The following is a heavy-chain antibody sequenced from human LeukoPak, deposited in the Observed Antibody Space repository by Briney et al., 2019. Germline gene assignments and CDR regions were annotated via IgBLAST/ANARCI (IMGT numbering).Heavy chain of an antibody. D-gene: IGHD3-10*01. J-gene: IGHJ5*02. V-gene: IGHV1-8*01. CDR1: GFTFTSYD. CDR3: VRDGEGVAISVNYWFDP. CDR2: MNPNNGNT. Sequence: ASVKVSFTASGFTFTSYDINWVRQASGQGLEWMGWMNPNNGNTGYAQKFQGRVTMTRDTSISTAYMELRGLRSEDTAVYYCVRDGEGVAISVNYWFDPWGQGTLVTVSS.